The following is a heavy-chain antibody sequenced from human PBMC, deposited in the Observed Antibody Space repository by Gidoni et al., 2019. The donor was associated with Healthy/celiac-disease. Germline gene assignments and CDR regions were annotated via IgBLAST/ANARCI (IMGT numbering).Heavy chain of an antibody. J-gene: IGHJ4*02. CDR1: GFPFSSYG. Sequence: QVQLAVSGGGAAQPGRSLRLSCAASGFPFSSYGMHWVRQAPGKGLEWVAVIWYDGSNKYYADAVKGRFTISRDNSKNTLYLQMNSLRAEDTAVYYCARGSPNYVPGYWGQGTLVTVSS. D-gene: IGHD3-10*02. V-gene: IGHV3-33*01. CDR3: ARGSPNYVPGY. CDR2: IWYDGSNK.